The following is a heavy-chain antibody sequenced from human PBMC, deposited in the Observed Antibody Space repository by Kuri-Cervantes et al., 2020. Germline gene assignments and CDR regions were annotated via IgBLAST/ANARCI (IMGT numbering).Heavy chain of an antibody. CDR1: GGSISSGYY. D-gene: IGHD3-10*01. V-gene: IGHV4-38-2*02. J-gene: IGHJ4*02. CDR3: AGEVTNRGY. CDR2: IYHSGST. Sequence: SETLSLTCTVSGGSISSGYYWGWIRQPPGKGLEWIGSIYHSGSTYYNPSLKSRVTISVDTSKNQFSLKLSSVTAADTAVYYCAGEVTNRGYWGQGALVTVSS.